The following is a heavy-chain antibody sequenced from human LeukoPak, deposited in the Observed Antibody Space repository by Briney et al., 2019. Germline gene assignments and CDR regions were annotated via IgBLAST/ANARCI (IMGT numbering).Heavy chain of an antibody. Sequence: SETLSLTCAVSGYSISSGYYWGWIRQPPGKGLGWIGSIYHSGSTYYNPSLKSRVTISVDTSKNQFSLKLSSVTAADTAVYYCARGYRYSGYIYYFDYWGQGTLVTVSS. J-gene: IGHJ4*02. V-gene: IGHV4-38-2*01. CDR2: IYHSGST. CDR3: ARGYRYSGYIYYFDY. D-gene: IGHD5-12*01. CDR1: GYSISSGYY.